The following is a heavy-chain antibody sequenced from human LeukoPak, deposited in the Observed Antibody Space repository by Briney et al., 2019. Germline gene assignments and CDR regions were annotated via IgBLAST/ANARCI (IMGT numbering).Heavy chain of an antibody. Sequence: GGSLRLSCRASGFTFSNYWMTWVRQAPGKGLEWVSAISGSGGSTYYADSVKGRFTISRDNSKNTLYLQMNSLRAEDTAVYYCAKAPDYYYYYMDVWGKGTTVTVSS. CDR2: ISGSGGST. J-gene: IGHJ6*03. D-gene: IGHD1-14*01. CDR1: GFTFSNYW. CDR3: AKAPDYYYYYMDV. V-gene: IGHV3-23*01.